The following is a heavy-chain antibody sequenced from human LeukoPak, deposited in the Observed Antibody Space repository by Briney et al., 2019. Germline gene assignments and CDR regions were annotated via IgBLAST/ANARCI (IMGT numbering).Heavy chain of an antibody. CDR2: ISGSGGST. CDR3: ARATTATTDDQGISHWYFDL. CDR1: GFTFSSYA. D-gene: IGHD4-17*01. V-gene: IGHV3-23*01. J-gene: IGHJ2*01. Sequence: GRSLRLSCAASGFTFSSYAMSWVRQAPGKGLEWVSAISGSGGSTYYADSVKGRFTISRDNSKNTLYLQMNSLRAEDTAVYYCARATTATTDDQGISHWYFDLWGRGTLVTVSS.